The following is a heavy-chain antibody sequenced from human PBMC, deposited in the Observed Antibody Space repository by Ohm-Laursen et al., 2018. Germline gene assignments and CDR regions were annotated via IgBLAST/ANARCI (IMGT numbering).Heavy chain of an antibody. CDR1: GFTFDDYA. J-gene: IGHJ4*02. CDR3: AKDVRDYDSSGYYYDYFDY. Sequence: SLRLSCAASGFTFDDYAMHWVRQAPGKGLEWVSLISWDGGSTYYADSVKGRFTISRDNSKNSLYLQMNSLRAEDTALYYCAKDVRDYDSSGYYYDYFDYWGQGTLVTVSS. V-gene: IGHV3-43D*04. CDR2: ISWDGGST. D-gene: IGHD3-22*01.